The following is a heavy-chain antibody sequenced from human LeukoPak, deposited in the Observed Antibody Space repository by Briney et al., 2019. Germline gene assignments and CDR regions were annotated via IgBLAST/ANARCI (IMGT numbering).Heavy chain of an antibody. CDR3: ARFTPEHSS. CDR1: GFTFSSYG. J-gene: IGHJ4*02. Sequence: GGSLRLSCAASGFTFSSYGMHWVRQAPGKGLEWVAVISYDGSNKYYADSVKGRFTISRDNSKNTLYLQMNSLRAEDTAVYYCARFTPEHSSWGQGTLVTVSS. V-gene: IGHV3-30*03. CDR2: ISYDGSNK. D-gene: IGHD3-22*01.